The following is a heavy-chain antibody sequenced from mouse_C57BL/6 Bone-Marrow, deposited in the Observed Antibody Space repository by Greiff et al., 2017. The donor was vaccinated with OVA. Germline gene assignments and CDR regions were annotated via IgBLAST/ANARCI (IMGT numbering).Heavy chain of an antibody. Sequence: EVKVVESGGGLVKPGASLKLSCAASGFTFSSYTMSWVRQTPEQRLEWVATISGGGGNTYYPDSVKGRSTISRDKAKNTLYLQMSSLRSEDTALYYCARQRAVVARAMDYWGQGTSVTVSS. J-gene: IGHJ4*01. D-gene: IGHD1-1*01. CDR1: GFTFSSYT. CDR3: ARQRAVVARAMDY. CDR2: ISGGGGNT. V-gene: IGHV5-9*01.